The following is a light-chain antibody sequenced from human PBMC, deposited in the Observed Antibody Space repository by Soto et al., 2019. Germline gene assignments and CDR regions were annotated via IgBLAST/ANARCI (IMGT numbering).Light chain of an antibody. J-gene: IGKJ2*01. Sequence: AIRMTQSPSSFSASTGDRVTITCRASQGISSYLAWYQQRPGRAPKVLISKASSLQSGVPSRFRGSGSGTEFTLTINGLQPDDFATYYCEQYHSHPYTFGQGTKVEIK. V-gene: IGKV1-8*01. CDR3: EQYHSHPYT. CDR1: QGISSY. CDR2: KAS.